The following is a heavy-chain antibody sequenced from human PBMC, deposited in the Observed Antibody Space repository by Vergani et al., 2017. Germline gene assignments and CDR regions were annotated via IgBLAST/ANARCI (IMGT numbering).Heavy chain of an antibody. J-gene: IGHJ6*02. CDR3: ARYRYYLGSGSYPYFYYYCLDV. CDR2: ISSSSSYI. Sequence: EVQLVESGGGLVKRGGSLRLFCAASGFTLSCYSMNWVRQAPGKGLEWVSSISSSSSYIHYSDSLKGRFTISRDNAKSSLYLHMNSLRAEDTGVYYCARYRYYLGSGSYPYFYYYCLDVWGQGTAVTVSS. CDR1: GFTLSCYS. V-gene: IGHV3-21*01. D-gene: IGHD3-10*01.